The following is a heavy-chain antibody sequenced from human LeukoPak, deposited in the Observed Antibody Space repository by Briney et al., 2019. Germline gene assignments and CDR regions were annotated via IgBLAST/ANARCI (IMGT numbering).Heavy chain of an antibody. CDR3: ARPMGELPSFDI. J-gene: IGHJ3*02. V-gene: IGHV1-2*02. CDR2: INPNSGGT. Sequence: ASVKVSCKASGYTFTGYYMHWVRQAPGQGLEWMGWINPNSGGTNYAQKFQGRATMTRDTSISTAYMELSRLRSDDTAVYYCARPMGELPSFDIWGQGTMVTVSS. CDR1: GYTFTGYY. D-gene: IGHD3-16*01.